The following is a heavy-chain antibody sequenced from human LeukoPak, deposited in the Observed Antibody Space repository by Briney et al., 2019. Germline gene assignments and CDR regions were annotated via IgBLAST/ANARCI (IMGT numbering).Heavy chain of an antibody. J-gene: IGHJ4*02. V-gene: IGHV3-11*01. CDR2: ISGSGGST. CDR1: GFTFSDYY. Sequence: GGSLRLSCAASGFTFSDYYMSWIRQAPGKGLEWVSYISGSGGSTYYADSVKGRFTISRDNSKNTLYLQMNSLRAEDTAVYYCAKVTGEFGELLEALDYWGQGTLVTVSS. D-gene: IGHD3-10*01. CDR3: AKVTGEFGELLEALDY.